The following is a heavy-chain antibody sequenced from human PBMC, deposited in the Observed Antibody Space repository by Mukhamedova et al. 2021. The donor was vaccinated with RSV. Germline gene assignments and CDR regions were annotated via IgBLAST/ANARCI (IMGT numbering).Heavy chain of an antibody. D-gene: IGHD5-18*01. V-gene: IGHV3-69-1*01. CDR2: ISSSSYI. J-gene: IGHJ4*02. Sequence: GKGLEWVSSISSSSYIYYADSVKGRFTISRDNAKNSLYLQMNSLRAEDTAVYYCARDNGYSYGLIDYWGQGTLVTVSS. CDR3: ARDNGYSYGLIDY.